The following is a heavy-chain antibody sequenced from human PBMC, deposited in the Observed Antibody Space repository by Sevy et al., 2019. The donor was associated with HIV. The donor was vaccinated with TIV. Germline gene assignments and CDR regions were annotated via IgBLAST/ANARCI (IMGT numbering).Heavy chain of an antibody. CDR1: GFTFSSYW. CDR3: AREPVDFLNSTSYGMDV. D-gene: IGHD3-3*01. V-gene: IGHV3-74*01. J-gene: IGHJ6*02. Sequence: GGSLRLSCAASGFTFSSYWMHWVRQAPGKGLVWVSRINSDGSSTSYADSVKGRFTISRDNAKNTLYLQMNSLRAEDTAVYYCAREPVDFLNSTSYGMDVWGQGTTVTVSS. CDR2: INSDGSST.